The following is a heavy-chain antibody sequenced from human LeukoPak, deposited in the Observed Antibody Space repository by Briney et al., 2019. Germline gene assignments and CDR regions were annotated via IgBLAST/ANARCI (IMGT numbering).Heavy chain of an antibody. Sequence: PGGSLGLSCAASEFPFSSYEMNWVRQAPGKGLGGVSYVCSSGSTIYYADSVKGRFTISRDNAKNSLYLQMNSLRAEDTAVYYCARAPPYYYGSGSYPLDYWGQGTLVTVSS. D-gene: IGHD3-10*01. V-gene: IGHV3-48*03. J-gene: IGHJ4*02. CDR3: ARAPPYYYGSGSYPLDY. CDR2: VCSSGSTI. CDR1: EFPFSSYE.